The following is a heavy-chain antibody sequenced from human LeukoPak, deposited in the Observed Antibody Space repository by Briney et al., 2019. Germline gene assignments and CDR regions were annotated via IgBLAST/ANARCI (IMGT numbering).Heavy chain of an antibody. CDR3: ARLDWEWGSSTYNWFDP. Sequence: PSETLSLTCTVSGGSISSYYWSWIRQPPGKGLEWNGYIYYSGSTNYNPSLKSRVTISVDTSKNQFSLKLSSVTAADTAVYYCARLDWEWGSSTYNWFDPWGQGTLVTVSS. V-gene: IGHV4-59*08. J-gene: IGHJ5*02. CDR1: GGSISSYY. D-gene: IGHD3-16*01. CDR2: IYYSGST.